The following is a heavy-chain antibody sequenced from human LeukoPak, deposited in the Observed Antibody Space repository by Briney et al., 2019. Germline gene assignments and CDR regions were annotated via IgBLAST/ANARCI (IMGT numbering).Heavy chain of an antibody. V-gene: IGHV4-59*01. CDR1: GGSISSYF. CDR3: ARVSGHSSSWYISDY. Sequence: SETLSLTCSVSGGSISSYFWSWIRQPPGKGLGWIGYIYYSGSTNYTPSLKCRVTISLDTSKKQFSLKLSPVTAADTAVYYCARVSGHSSSWYISDYWGQGTLVTVSS. CDR2: IYYSGST. J-gene: IGHJ4*02. D-gene: IGHD6-13*01.